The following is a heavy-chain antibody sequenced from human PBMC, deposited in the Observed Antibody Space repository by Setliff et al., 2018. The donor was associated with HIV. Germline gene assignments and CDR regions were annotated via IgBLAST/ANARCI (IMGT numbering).Heavy chain of an antibody. CDR1: GGSISSYY. V-gene: IGHV4-59*01. D-gene: IGHD4-17*01. Sequence: PSETLSLTCTVSGGSISSYYWGWIRQPPGKGLEWIGYIYYSGSTNYNPSLKSRVTISVDTSKNQFSLKLSSVTAADTAVYYCARGNYGDYEVSYYYYGMDVWGQGTTVTAP. CDR2: IYYSGST. CDR3: ARGNYGDYEVSYYYYGMDV. J-gene: IGHJ6*02.